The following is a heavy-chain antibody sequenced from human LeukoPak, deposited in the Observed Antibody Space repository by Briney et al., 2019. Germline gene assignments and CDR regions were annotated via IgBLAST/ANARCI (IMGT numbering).Heavy chain of an antibody. CDR2: IKSKIDGGTT. J-gene: IGHJ4*02. CDR3: AGDSDIFDY. CDR1: VYSFRNAW. Sequence: KPGGSLRLSCAASVYSFRNAWMSWVRQAPGKGLEWVGRIKSKIDGGTTDYAAPVKGRFTISRDDSKNTLYLQMNSLKTEDTAVYYCAGDSDIFDYWGQGTLVTVSS. V-gene: IGHV3-15*01. D-gene: IGHD2-21*02.